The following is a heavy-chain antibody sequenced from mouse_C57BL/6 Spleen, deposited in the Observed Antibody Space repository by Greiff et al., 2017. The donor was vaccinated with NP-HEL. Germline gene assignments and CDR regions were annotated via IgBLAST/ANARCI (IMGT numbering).Heavy chain of an antibody. V-gene: IGHV1-69*01. Sequence: VQLQQSGAELVMPGASVKLSCKASGYTFTSYWMHWVKQRPGQGLEWIGEIDPSDSYTNYNQKFKGKSTLTVDKSSSTAYMQLSSLTSEDSAVYYCARSHYSNYAWFAYWGQRTLVTVSA. CDR1: GYTFTSYW. J-gene: IGHJ3*01. D-gene: IGHD2-5*01. CDR3: ARSHYSNYAWFAY. CDR2: IDPSDSYT.